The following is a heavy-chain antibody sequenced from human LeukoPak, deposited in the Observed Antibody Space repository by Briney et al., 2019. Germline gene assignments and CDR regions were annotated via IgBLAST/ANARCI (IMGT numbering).Heavy chain of an antibody. J-gene: IGHJ6*03. CDR1: GFSFSSQW. CDR3: ARGRYDSTGDYSYYYMDV. V-gene: IGHV4-4*02. D-gene: IGHD3-22*01. Sequence: GSLRLSCAASGFSFSSQWMSWVRQPPGKGLDWIGTISYSGITYYNPSLKSRVTISVDTSKNQFSLKLNSVTAADTAVYYCARGRYDSTGDYSYYYMDVWGKGTTVTVSS. CDR2: ISYSGIT.